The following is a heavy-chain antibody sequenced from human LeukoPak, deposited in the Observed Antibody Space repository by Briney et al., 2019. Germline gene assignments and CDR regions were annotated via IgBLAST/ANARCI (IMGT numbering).Heavy chain of an antibody. D-gene: IGHD3-22*01. V-gene: IGHV3-23*01. Sequence: PGGSLRLSCAASGFTFSSYAMSWVRQAPGKGLEWVSAISGSGGSTYYADSVKGRFTISRDNPKHTLYLQMNSLRAEDTAVYYCAKAITMIIVVTPFDYWGQGTLVTVSS. CDR3: AKAITMIIVVTPFDY. CDR2: ISGSGGST. J-gene: IGHJ4*02. CDR1: GFTFSSYA.